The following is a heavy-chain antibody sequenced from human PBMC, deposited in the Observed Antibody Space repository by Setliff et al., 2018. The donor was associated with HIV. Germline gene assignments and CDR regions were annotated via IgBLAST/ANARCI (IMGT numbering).Heavy chain of an antibody. J-gene: IGHJ4*01. Sequence: GASVKVSCKTSGYRLIGHYLHWVRLAPGQGPEWVGWINPETGDPNYAQKFRGRVLMTRDTSITTAFLHVAKLTSDDTAIYYCATGIPSDLDYWGQGTLVTVSS. CDR1: GYRLIGHY. D-gene: IGHD2-21*01. V-gene: IGHV1-2*02. CDR3: ATGIPSDLDY. CDR2: INPETGDP.